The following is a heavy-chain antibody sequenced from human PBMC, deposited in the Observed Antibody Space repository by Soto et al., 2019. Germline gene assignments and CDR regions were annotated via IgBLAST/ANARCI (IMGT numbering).Heavy chain of an antibody. J-gene: IGHJ4*02. CDR3: ARLLVQLWQPTSGSGDS. Sequence: QVHLVQSGAEVKKPGASVKLSCKASGYTFSAYSLDWVRQAPGQGLEWMGRINPNSGATTFAPKFQGRVSMNRDTSLSTAYLEILSLTSDDTAVYYWARLLVQLWQPTSGSGDSWGQGTLVSVSS. CDR2: INPNSGAT. CDR1: GYTFSAYS. V-gene: IGHV1-2*06. D-gene: IGHD3-3*01.